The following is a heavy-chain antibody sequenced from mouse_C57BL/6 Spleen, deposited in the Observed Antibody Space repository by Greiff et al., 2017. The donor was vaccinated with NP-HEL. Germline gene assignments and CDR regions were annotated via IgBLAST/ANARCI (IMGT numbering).Heavy chain of an antibody. Sequence: QVQLKQPGAELVRPGSSVKLSCKASGYTFTSYWMDWVKQRPGQGLEWIGNIYPSDSETHYNQKFKDKATLTVDKSSSTAYMQLSSLTSEDSAVYYCARSATTTVVATRGFAYWGQGTLVTVSA. J-gene: IGHJ3*01. D-gene: IGHD1-1*01. CDR2: IYPSDSET. CDR1: GYTFTSYW. CDR3: ARSATTTVVATRGFAY. V-gene: IGHV1-61*01.